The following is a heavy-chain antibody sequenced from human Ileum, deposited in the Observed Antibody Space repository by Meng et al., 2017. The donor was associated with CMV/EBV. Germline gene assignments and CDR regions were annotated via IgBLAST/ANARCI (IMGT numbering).Heavy chain of an antibody. CDR3: ASRRNRCFDY. D-gene: IGHD2/OR15-2a*01. CDR2: ISSSGTV. Sequence: GGSLRLSCAVSGLTFSSYEMSWVRQAPGKGPEWVSHISSSGTVYYGDSVKGRFTISRDNAKNSLYLQMNSLRAEDTAVYYCASRRNRCFDYWRQGTLVTVSS. CDR1: GLTFSSYE. V-gene: IGHV3-48*03. J-gene: IGHJ4*02.